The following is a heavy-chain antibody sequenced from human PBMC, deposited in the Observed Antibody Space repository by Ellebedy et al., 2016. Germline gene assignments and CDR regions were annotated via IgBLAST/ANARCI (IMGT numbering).Heavy chain of an antibody. J-gene: IGHJ4*02. Sequence: GGSLRLSXAGSGFTFNDYALHWVRQAPGKGLEWVSGISWDSAVIGYGGSVKGRSTISKDSAKNYLYLQMNSLRPEDTAFYYCAKGTMDYFYHWGQGTLVTVSS. CDR3: AKGTMDYFYH. CDR2: ISWDSAVI. D-gene: IGHD4/OR15-4a*01. CDR1: GFTFNDYA. V-gene: IGHV3-9*01.